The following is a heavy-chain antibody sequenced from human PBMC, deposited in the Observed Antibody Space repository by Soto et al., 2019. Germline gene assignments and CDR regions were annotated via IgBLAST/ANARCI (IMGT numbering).Heavy chain of an antibody. CDR2: ISYDGSNK. Sequence: PRLSCAASGFTFSSYAMHWVRQAPGKGLEWVAVISYDGSNKYYADSVKGRFTISRDNSKNTLYLQMNSLRAEDTAVYYCAKSGGSGWFADAFDIWGQGTMVTVSS. J-gene: IGHJ3*02. CDR1: GFTFSSYA. CDR3: AKSGGSGWFADAFDI. V-gene: IGHV3-30-3*02. D-gene: IGHD6-19*01.